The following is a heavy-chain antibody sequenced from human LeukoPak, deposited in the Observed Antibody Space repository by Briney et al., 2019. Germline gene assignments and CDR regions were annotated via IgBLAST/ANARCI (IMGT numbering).Heavy chain of an antibody. V-gene: IGHV3-9*01. CDR3: AKRKDGHSPFDY. Sequence: GGSLRLSCAASGFTFDDYGMHWVRQAPGKGLVWVSGISGSSDNIIYADSVRGRFTISRDNAKNSLYLQMNSLRPEDTALYYCAKRKDGHSPFDYWGQGTLVTVSS. J-gene: IGHJ4*02. D-gene: IGHD5-24*01. CDR1: GFTFDDYG. CDR2: ISGSSDNI.